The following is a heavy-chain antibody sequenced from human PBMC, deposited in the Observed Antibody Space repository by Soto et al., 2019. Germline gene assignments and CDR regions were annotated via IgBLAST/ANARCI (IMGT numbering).Heavy chain of an antibody. J-gene: IGHJ4*02. CDR3: ARIQRTTAGFDY. V-gene: IGHV2-70*11. D-gene: IGHD4-17*01. Sequence: SGPTLVNPTQTLTLTCTFSGFSLSTSGMCVSWIRQPPGKALEWLARIDCDDDKYYSTSLKTRLTISKDTSKNQVVLTMTNMDPVDTATYYCARIQRTTAGFDYWGQGTLVSVSS. CDR1: GFSLSTSGMC. CDR2: IDCDDDK.